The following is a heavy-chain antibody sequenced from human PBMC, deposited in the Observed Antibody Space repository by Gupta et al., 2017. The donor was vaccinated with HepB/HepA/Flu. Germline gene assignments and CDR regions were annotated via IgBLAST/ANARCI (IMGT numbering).Heavy chain of an antibody. CDR1: GFTFSSYA. CDR3: AKAKSPADIVVVPAAISIYYYYYMDV. V-gene: IGHV3-23*01. Sequence: EVQLLESGGGLVQPRGSLRLSCAASGFTFSSYAMSWVRQAPGKGLEWVSAISGSGGSTYYADSVKGRFTISRDNSKNTLYLQMNSLRAEDTAVYYCAKAKSPADIVVVPAAISIYYYYYMDVWGKGTTVTVSS. CDR2: ISGSGGST. J-gene: IGHJ6*03. D-gene: IGHD2-2*01.